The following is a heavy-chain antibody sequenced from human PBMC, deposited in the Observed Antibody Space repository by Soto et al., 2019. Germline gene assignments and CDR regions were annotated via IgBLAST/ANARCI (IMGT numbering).Heavy chain of an antibody. Sequence: EVQLVESGGGLVQPGGSLRLSCAASGFTISNNYMNWVRQAPGKGLEWVSLIYSGGGTYYADSVKGRFTISRDSSKNTPYLQMNSLRVEDTAVYYCARDSNGGGNWGQGTLVTVSS. CDR2: IYSGGGT. V-gene: IGHV3-66*01. CDR1: GFTISNNY. J-gene: IGHJ4*02. CDR3: ARDSNGGGN. D-gene: IGHD7-27*01.